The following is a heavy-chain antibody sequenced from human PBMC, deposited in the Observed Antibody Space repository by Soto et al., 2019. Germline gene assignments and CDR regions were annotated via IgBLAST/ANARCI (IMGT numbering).Heavy chain of an antibody. V-gene: IGHV3-13*01. CDR2: IGTAGDT. J-gene: IGHJ4*02. Sequence: EVQLVESGGGLVQPGGSLRLSCAASGFTFSSYDMHWVRQATGKGLEWVSAIGTAGDTYYPGSVKGRFTISRENAKHSLYLHMNSLRAEDTAVYYCARYGPLGGSDLDYWGQGTLVTVSS. D-gene: IGHD1-26*01. CDR3: ARYGPLGGSDLDY. CDR1: GFTFSSYD.